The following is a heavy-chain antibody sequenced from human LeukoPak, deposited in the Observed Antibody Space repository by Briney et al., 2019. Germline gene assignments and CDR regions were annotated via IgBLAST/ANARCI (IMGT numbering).Heavy chain of an antibody. CDR3: ATAPEIVVVPAAIPRDYYYYMDV. D-gene: IGHD2-2*02. CDR1: GFTFSSYG. J-gene: IGHJ6*03. Sequence: GGSLRLSCAASGFTFSSYGMHWVRQAPGKGLEWVAFIRYDGSNKYYADSVKGRFTISRDNSKNTLYLQMNSLRAEDTAVYYCATAPEIVVVPAAIPRDYYYYMDVWGKGTTVTVSS. CDR2: IRYDGSNK. V-gene: IGHV3-30*02.